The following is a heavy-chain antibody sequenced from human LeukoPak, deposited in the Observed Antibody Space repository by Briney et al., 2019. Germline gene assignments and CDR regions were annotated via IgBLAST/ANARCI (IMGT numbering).Heavy chain of an antibody. D-gene: IGHD4-17*01. V-gene: IGHV3-21*01. CDR3: DLGGYGDYGTNFDY. Sequence: PGGSLRLSCAASGFTFSSYAMSWVRQAPGKGLEWVSAISSSSSYIYYADSVKGRFTISRHNAKRSLYLQMNSLRAEDTAVYSRDLGGYGDYGTNFDYWGQGTLVTVSS. CDR2: ISSSSSYI. J-gene: IGHJ4*02. CDR1: GFTFSSYA.